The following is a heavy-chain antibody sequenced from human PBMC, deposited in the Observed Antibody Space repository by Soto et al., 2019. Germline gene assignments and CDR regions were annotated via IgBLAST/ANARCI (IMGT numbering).Heavy chain of an antibody. CDR1: GYTFTRHG. J-gene: IGHJ6*02. CDR3: ARLKARSILTGYYTYYYYYYGMDV. D-gene: IGHD3-9*01. Sequence: GPLQGSCKASGYTFTRHGISWVRQATGPGLEWIGWVSVYNGNTNYAQKLQGRVTMTTDTSTSTAYMELRSLRSDDTAVYYCARLKARSILTGYYTYYYYYYGMDVWGQGTTVTVSS. V-gene: IGHV1-18*01. CDR2: VSVYNGNT.